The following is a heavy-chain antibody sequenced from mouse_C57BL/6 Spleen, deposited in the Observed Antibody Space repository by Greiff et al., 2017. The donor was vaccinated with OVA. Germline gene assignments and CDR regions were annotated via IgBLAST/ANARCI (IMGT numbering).Heavy chain of an antibody. CDR2: ISSGGSYT. CDR1: GFTFSSYG. J-gene: IGHJ2*01. V-gene: IGHV5-6*01. D-gene: IGHD4-1*02. CDR3: APQLGRYYFDY. Sequence: EVQVVESGGDLVKPGGSLKLSCAASGFTFSSYGMSWVRQTPAKRLEWVATISSGGSYTYYPTSVKGRFTISRDSAKHTRYLQMSSLKSEDTAMYYCAPQLGRYYFDYWGQGTTLTVSS.